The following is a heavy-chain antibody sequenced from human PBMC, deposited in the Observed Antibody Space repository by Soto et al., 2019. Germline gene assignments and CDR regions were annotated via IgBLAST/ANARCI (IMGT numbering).Heavy chain of an antibody. CDR1: GGSISSSSYY. Sequence: PSETLSLTCTVSGGSISSSSYYWGWIRQPPGKGLEWIGSIYYSGSTYYNPSLKSRVTISVDTSKNQFSLKLSSVTAADTAVYYCASYLVTWLHYYYYYYGMDVWGQGTTVTVSS. V-gene: IGHV4-39*01. CDR2: IYYSGST. CDR3: ASYLVTWLHYYYYYYGMDV. D-gene: IGHD4-4*01. J-gene: IGHJ6*02.